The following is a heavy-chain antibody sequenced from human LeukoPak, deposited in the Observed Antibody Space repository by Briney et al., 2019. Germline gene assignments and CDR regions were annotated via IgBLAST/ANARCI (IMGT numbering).Heavy chain of an antibody. Sequence: GGSLRLSCAASGFTFSSYAMSWVRQAPGKGLEWVSAISGSGGSTYYADSVKGRFTISRDNSKNTLYLQMNSLRAEDTAVYYXXXDLXFALGSPVDYWGQGTLVTVSS. CDR1: GFTFSSYA. J-gene: IGHJ4*02. V-gene: IGHV3-23*01. CDR3: XXDLXFALGSPVDY. D-gene: IGHD3-16*01. CDR2: ISGSGGST.